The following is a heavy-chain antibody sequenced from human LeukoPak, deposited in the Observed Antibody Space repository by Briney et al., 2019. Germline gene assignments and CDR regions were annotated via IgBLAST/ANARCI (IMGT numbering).Heavy chain of an antibody. D-gene: IGHD1-26*01. Sequence: GASVKVSCKASGYTFTGYYMHWVRQAPGQGLEWMGWINPNSGRTNYAQKFQGRVTMTRDTSISTAYMELSRLRSDDTAVYYCARDGSGSGTFFDYWGQGTLVTVSS. V-gene: IGHV1-2*02. CDR1: GYTFTGYY. J-gene: IGHJ4*02. CDR3: ARDGSGSGTFFDY. CDR2: INPNSGRT.